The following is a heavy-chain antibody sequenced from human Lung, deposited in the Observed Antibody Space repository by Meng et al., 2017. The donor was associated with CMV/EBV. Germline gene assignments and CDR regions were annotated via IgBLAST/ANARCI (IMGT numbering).Heavy chain of an antibody. J-gene: IGHJ5*02. CDR3: ARIWGAAPYNWFDP. Sequence: SGXXLVXPTETLTLPCTVSGFSLSNARMGVSWIRQPPGKALEWLAHIFSNDDKSYSTSLKSRLTISKDTSKSQVVLTMTNMYAVDTATYYCARIWGAAPYNWFDPWXQGTLVTVSS. CDR2: IFSNDDK. CDR1: GFSLSNARMG. D-gene: IGHD3-16*01. V-gene: IGHV2-26*01.